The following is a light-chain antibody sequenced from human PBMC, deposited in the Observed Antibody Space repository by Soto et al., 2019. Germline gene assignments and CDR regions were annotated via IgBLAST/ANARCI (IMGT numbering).Light chain of an antibody. CDR2: GAS. J-gene: IGKJ5*01. CDR3: QQCDSWPIT. Sequence: EIVWTQSPGTLSLSPGERATLSCRASQSVSNNYLAWYQQKPGQAPRLLIYGASNRATGIPDRFSGSGSGTDFTLTISSLQPEDFAVYYCQQCDSWPITFGQGTRLEIK. V-gene: IGKV3-20*01. CDR1: QSVSNNY.